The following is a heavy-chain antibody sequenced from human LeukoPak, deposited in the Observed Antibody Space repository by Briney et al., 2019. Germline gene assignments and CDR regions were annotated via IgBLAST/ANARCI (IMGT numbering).Heavy chain of an antibody. Sequence: GGSLRLSCAASRFTFSSYWMSWVRQAPGKGLEWVANINQDGSGDFYVDSVKGRFTISRDNAKNSLYLQMNSLRAEDTAVYYCAELGITMIGGVWGKGTTVTISS. CDR1: RFTFSSYW. J-gene: IGHJ6*04. V-gene: IGHV3-7*01. CDR2: INQDGSGD. D-gene: IGHD3-10*02. CDR3: AELGITMIGGV.